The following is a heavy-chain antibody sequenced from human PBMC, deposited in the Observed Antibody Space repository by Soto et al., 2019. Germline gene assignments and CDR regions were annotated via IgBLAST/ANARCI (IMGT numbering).Heavy chain of an antibody. CDR2: ISGSGGST. CDR1: GFTFSSYA. V-gene: IGHV3-23*01. CDR3: AKDVVSMVVVVAANDDY. J-gene: IGHJ4*02. Sequence: GGSLRLSCAASGFTFSSYAMSWVRQAPGKGLEWVSAISGSGGSTYYADSVKGRFTISRDNSKNTLYLQMNSLRAEDTAVYYCAKDVVSMVVVVAANDDYWGQGTLVTVSS. D-gene: IGHD2-15*01.